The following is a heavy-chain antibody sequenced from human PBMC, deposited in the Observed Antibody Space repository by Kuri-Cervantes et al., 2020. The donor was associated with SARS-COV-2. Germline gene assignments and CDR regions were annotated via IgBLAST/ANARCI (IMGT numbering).Heavy chain of an antibody. V-gene: IGHV3-30*02. CDR1: GFSFSNYG. CDR3: ARSNSGSYFSAFDI. Sequence: GGSLRLSCAASGFSFSNYGMHWVRQGPGKGLQWVAFIRYDGRVKYYADSVKGRFTVSRDYSKNTMYLQMNSLRAEDTAVYYCARSNSGSYFSAFDIWGQGTMVTVSS. J-gene: IGHJ3*02. D-gene: IGHD1-26*01. CDR2: IRYDGRVK.